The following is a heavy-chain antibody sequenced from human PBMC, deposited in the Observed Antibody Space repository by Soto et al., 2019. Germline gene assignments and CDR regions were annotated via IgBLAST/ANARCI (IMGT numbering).Heavy chain of an antibody. Sequence: GGSLRLSCAASGFTFSNYAMSWVRQGPGKGLEWVSGISGSGGRSYYADSVKGRFTISRDNSKSTLYLQMNSLRAEDTAVYYCAKAYFVRSSEQPYYFDYWGQGTLVTVSS. CDR3: AKAYFVRSSEQPYYFDY. J-gene: IGHJ4*02. V-gene: IGHV3-23*01. CDR2: ISGSGGRS. D-gene: IGHD3-10*01. CDR1: GFTFSNYA.